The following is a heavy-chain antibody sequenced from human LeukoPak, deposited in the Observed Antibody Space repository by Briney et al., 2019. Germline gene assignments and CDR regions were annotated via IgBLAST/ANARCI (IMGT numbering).Heavy chain of an antibody. CDR3: ARVKAPTIFGVVITRRSDV. D-gene: IGHD3-3*01. V-gene: IGHV1-8*01. J-gene: IGHJ6*04. CDR2: MNPNSGNT. CDR1: GYTFTSYD. Sequence: ASVKVSCKASGYTFTSYDINWVRQATGQGLEWMGWMNPNSGNTGYAQKFQGRVTMTRNTSISTAYMELSSLRSKDTAVYYCARVKAPTIFGVVITRRSDVWGKGTTVTVSS.